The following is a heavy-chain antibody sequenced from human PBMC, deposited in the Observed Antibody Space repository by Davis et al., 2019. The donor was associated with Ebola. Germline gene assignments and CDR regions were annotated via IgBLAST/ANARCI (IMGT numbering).Heavy chain of an antibody. CDR2: ISGSGGST. D-gene: IGHD2-8*01. CDR3: AKGMSRSAYYAMDV. J-gene: IGHJ6*02. V-gene: IGHV3-23*01. CDR1: GFTFSSYW. Sequence: GGSLRLSCAASGFTFSSYWMSWVRQAPGKGLEWVSAISGSGGSTYYADSVKGRFTISRDNSKNTLYLQMNSLRAEDTAVYYCAKGMSRSAYYAMDVWGQGTTVTVSS.